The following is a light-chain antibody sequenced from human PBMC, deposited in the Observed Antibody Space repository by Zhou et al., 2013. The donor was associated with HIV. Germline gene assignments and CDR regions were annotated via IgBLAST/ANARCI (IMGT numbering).Light chain of an antibody. J-gene: IGKJ4*01. CDR2: TAS. CDR3: QQSYSTPLT. Sequence: DIQMTQSPSSLSASVGDRVTITCRASQSISNYLNWYQQKPGKAPKLLIYTASSLQSGVPPRFSGSGSGTVFTLTISSLQPEDFATYYCQQSYSTPLTFGGGTKVEIK. CDR1: QSISNY. V-gene: IGKV1-39*01.